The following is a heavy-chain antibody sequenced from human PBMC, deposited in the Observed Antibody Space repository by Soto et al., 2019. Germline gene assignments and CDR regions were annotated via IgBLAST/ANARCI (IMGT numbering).Heavy chain of an antibody. Sequence: QVQLVESGGGLVKPGGSLRLSCAASGFTFSDYYMSWIRQAPGKGLEWVSYISSSSSYTNYADSVKGRFTISRDNAKNSLYLQMNSLRAEDTAVYYCARGGYCIGGSCYVVRAQGDYCYGMDVWGQGTTVTVSS. V-gene: IGHV3-11*06. CDR1: GFTFSDYY. CDR3: ARGGYCIGGSCYVVRAQGDYCYGMDV. CDR2: ISSSSSYT. J-gene: IGHJ6*02. D-gene: IGHD2-15*01.